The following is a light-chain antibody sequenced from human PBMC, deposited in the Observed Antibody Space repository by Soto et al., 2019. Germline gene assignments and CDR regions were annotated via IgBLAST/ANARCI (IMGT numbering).Light chain of an antibody. J-gene: IGLJ2*01. CDR1: SSNIGSNY. CDR3: AAWDDSLSGVV. V-gene: IGLV1-47*01. CDR2: RNN. Sequence: QAVVTRPPSASGTPGQRVTISCSGSSSNIGSNYVFWYQHLPGTAPKLLIYRNNQRPSGVPDRFSGSKSGTSASLAIGGLRSEDETDYYCAAWDDSLSGVVFGGGTKLTVL.